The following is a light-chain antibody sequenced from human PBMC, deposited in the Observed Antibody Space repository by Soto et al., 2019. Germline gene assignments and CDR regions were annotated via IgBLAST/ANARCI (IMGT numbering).Light chain of an antibody. V-gene: IGKV1-27*01. J-gene: IGKJ1*01. CDR1: QGISNY. CDR3: QKYNSAPRT. CDR2: AAS. Sequence: DIQMTQSPSSLSASVGDRVTITCRASQGISNYLAWYQQKPGKVPKLLIYAASTLQLGVPSRLSGSGAGTDFTLTISSLQTEDVATYYCQKYNSAPRTFGQETKVDIK.